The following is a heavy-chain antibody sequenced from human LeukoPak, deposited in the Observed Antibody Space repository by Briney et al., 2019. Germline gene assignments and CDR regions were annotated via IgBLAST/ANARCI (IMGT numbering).Heavy chain of an antibody. J-gene: IGHJ4*02. Sequence: ASVKVSCKASGYTFTGYYMHWVRQAPGQGLEWMGWINPNSGGTNYAQKFQGRVTMTRDTSISTAYMELSRLRSDDTAVYYCARAPSFWSGYYVGYWGQGTLVTVSS. D-gene: IGHD3-3*01. CDR1: GYTFTGYY. V-gene: IGHV1-2*02. CDR2: INPNSGGT. CDR3: ARAPSFWSGYYVGY.